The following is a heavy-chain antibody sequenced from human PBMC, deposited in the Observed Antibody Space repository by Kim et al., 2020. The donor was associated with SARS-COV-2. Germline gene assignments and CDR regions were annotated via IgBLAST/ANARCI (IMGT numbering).Heavy chain of an antibody. Sequence: GGSLRLSCAASGFTFSDYSMNWVRQAPGKGLEWVSSISSSGNYIYYVDSVKGRFIISRDNAKNSLFLKMNSLRAEDTAVYYCARVNKGVAARLFGELDYWGQGTLVTVSS. V-gene: IGHV3-21*01. CDR3: ARVNKGVAARLFGELDY. D-gene: IGHD6-6*01. J-gene: IGHJ4*02. CDR2: ISSSGNYI. CDR1: GFTFSDYS.